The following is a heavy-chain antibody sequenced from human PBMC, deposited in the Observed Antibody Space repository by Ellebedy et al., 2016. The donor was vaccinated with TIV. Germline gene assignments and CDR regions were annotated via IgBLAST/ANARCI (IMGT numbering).Heavy chain of an antibody. CDR1: GYTFTSYA. CDR2: FNAGNGNT. Sequence: AASVTVSCKASGYTFTSYAMHWVRPAPGQRLEWMGWFNAGNGNTKYSQKFQGRVTITRDTSASTAYMELSSLRSENTAVYYCARVKWELPFDNWGQGTLVTVSS. CDR3: ARVKWELPFDN. V-gene: IGHV1-3*01. J-gene: IGHJ4*02. D-gene: IGHD1-26*01.